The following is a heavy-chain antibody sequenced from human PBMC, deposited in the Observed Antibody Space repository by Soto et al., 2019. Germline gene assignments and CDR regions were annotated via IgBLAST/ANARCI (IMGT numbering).Heavy chain of an antibody. J-gene: IGHJ4*02. Sequence: GGSLRLSCAASGFTFSGSAMHWVRQASGKGLEWVGRIRSKANSYATAYAASVKGRFTISRDDSKNTAYLQMNSLKTEDTAVYYCTTYPLYYDILTGYSHLDYWGQGTLVTGLL. CDR3: TTYPLYYDILTGYSHLDY. D-gene: IGHD3-9*01. CDR1: GFTFSGSA. V-gene: IGHV3-73*01. CDR2: IRSKANSYAT.